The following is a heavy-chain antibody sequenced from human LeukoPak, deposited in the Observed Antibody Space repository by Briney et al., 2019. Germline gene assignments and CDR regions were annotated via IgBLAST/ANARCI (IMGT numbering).Heavy chain of an antibody. CDR1: GFTFSSYW. CDR2: IKQDGSEK. D-gene: IGHD3-22*01. J-gene: IGHJ3*02. CDR3: ARAYYDSSGAFDI. Sequence: GGSLRLSCAASGFTFSSYWMSWVRQAPGKGLEWVANIKQDGSEKYYVDSVKGRLTISRDNAKNSLYLQMNSLRAEDTAVYYCARAYYDSSGAFDIWGQGTMVTVSS. V-gene: IGHV3-7*01.